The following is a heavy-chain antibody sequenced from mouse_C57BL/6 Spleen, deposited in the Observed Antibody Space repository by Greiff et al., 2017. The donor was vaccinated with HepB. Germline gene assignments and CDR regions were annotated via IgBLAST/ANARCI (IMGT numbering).Heavy chain of an antibody. CDR2: IDPEDGDT. CDR3: TTEAYYGSSEGFAY. CDR1: GFNIKDYY. J-gene: IGHJ3*01. Sequence: EVQLQQSGAELVRPGASVKLSCTASGFNIKDYYMHWVKQRPEQGLEWIGRIDPEDGDTEYAPKFQGKATMTADTSSNTAYLQLSSLTSEDTAVYYCTTEAYYGSSEGFAYWGQGTLVTVSA. V-gene: IGHV14-1*01. D-gene: IGHD1-1*01.